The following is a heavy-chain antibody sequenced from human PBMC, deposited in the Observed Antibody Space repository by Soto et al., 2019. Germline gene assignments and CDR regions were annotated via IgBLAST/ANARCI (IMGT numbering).Heavy chain of an antibody. J-gene: IGHJ5*02. CDR3: ARKVAVLVPASMAHNWFDP. Sequence: QVQLVQSGAEVKKPGSSVKVSCKASGGTFSSYAISWVRQAPGQGLEWMGGIIPIFGTANYAQKFQGRVTITADESTSTAYMELSSLRSEDTAVYYCARKVAVLVPASMAHNWFDPWGQGTLVTVSS. D-gene: IGHD2-2*01. V-gene: IGHV1-69*01. CDR2: IIPIFGTA. CDR1: GGTFSSYA.